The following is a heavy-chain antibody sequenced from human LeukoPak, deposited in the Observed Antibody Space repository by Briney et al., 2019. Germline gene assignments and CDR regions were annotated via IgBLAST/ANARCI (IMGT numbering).Heavy chain of an antibody. CDR2: INHSGST. CDR1: GGSFSGYY. V-gene: IGHV4-34*01. Sequence: SETLPLTCAVYGGSFSGYYWSWIRQPPGKGLEWIGEINHSGSTNYNPSLKSRVTISVDTSKNQFSLKLSSVTAADTAVYYCARGFTETLPSYFDYWGQGTLVTVSS. CDR3: ARGFTETLPSYFDY. D-gene: IGHD4-11*01. J-gene: IGHJ4*02.